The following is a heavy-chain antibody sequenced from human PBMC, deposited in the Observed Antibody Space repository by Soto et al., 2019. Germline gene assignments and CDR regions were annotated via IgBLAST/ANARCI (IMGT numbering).Heavy chain of an antibody. CDR1: GFTFSSYG. CDR3: AREKDIAAAVDY. J-gene: IGHJ4*02. Sequence: ESGGGVVQPGRSLRLSCAASGFTFSSYGMHWVRQAPGKGLEWVAVIWYDGSNKYYADSVKGRFTISRDNSKNTLYLQMNSLRAEDTAVYYCAREKDIAAAVDYWGQGTLVTVSS. V-gene: IGHV3-33*01. D-gene: IGHD6-13*01. CDR2: IWYDGSNK.